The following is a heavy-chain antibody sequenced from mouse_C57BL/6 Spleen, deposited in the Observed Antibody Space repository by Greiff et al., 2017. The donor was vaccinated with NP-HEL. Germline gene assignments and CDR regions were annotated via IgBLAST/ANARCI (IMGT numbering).Heavy chain of an antibody. CDR1: GYAFSSSW. V-gene: IGHV1-82*01. J-gene: IGHJ2*01. D-gene: IGHD2-4*01. Sequence: VKLQESGPELVKPGASVKISCKASGYAFSSSWMNWVKQRPGKGLEWIGRIYPGDGDTNYNGKFKGKATLTADKSSSTAYMQLSSLTSEDSAVYFCARVYYDYGGDYWGQGTTLTVSS. CDR3: ARVYYDYGGDY. CDR2: IYPGDGDT.